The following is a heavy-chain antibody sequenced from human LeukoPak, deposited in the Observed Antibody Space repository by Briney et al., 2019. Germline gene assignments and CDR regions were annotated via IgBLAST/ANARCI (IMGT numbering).Heavy chain of an antibody. Sequence: GRSLRLCCAASGFSFDAYAIHWVRQAPGKGLEWVSGISWNSGRIGCADSVKGRFTISRDNAKNSLYLQMNSLSPEDTAFYYCAKGGAAADNYWYFDLWGRGTLVTVSS. CDR3: AKGGAAADNYWYFDL. V-gene: IGHV3-9*01. CDR2: ISWNSGRI. D-gene: IGHD6-13*01. CDR1: GFSFDAYA. J-gene: IGHJ2*01.